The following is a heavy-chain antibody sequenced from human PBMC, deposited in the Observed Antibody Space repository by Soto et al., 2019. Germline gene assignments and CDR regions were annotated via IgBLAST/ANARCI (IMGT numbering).Heavy chain of an antibody. CDR2: IYYSGST. CDR3: ARGITIFRGTPKWFVA. J-gene: IGHJ5*02. Sequence: SQTLCFTCTVCGGSISSYYWSWIRQTPRKGLEWNGNIYYSGSTNYNPSLKSRVSISVDTSKNQFSLKLSSVTAADTAVYYCARGITIFRGTPKWFVAWGPGTLLTLS. CDR1: GGSISSYY. V-gene: IGHV4-59*01. D-gene: IGHD3-3*01.